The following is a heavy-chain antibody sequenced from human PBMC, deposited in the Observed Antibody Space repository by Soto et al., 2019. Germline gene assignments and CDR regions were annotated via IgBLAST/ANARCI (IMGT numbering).Heavy chain of an antibody. V-gene: IGHV3-66*01. CDR2: IYTAGST. J-gene: IGHJ4*02. Sequence: EVQLVESGGGLVQPGGSLRLSCAASGFTVSSNYMSWVRQAPGKGLECVSVIYTAGSTYYADSVKGRFTISRDNSKNTLYLQMNSLRAEDTAVYYCARDSPYGDYARLRSDWGQGTLVTVSS. CDR1: GFTVSSNY. D-gene: IGHD4-17*01. CDR3: ARDSPYGDYARLRSD.